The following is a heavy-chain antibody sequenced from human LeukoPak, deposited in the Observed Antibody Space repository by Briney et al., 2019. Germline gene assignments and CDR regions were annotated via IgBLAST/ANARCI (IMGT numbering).Heavy chain of an antibody. CDR2: MHPNSGNT. V-gene: IGHV1-8*01. Sequence: ASVKVSCKASGYTFTSYDINWVRQATGQGLEWMGWMHPNSGNTGYSQKFQGGVTMTRNTSISTAYMELSSLGSEDTAVYYCARGTRRIAACLGSHVFDPWGQGTLVTVSS. CDR3: ARGTRRIAACLGSHVFDP. CDR1: GYTFTSYD. D-gene: IGHD6-6*01. J-gene: IGHJ5*02.